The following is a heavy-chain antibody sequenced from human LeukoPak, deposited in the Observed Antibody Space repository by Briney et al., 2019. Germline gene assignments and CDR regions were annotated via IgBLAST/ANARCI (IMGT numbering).Heavy chain of an antibody. CDR2: FDPEDGET. CDR3: ATDVRLVGATRDY. CDR1: GYTFTGYY. D-gene: IGHD1-26*01. J-gene: IGHJ4*02. V-gene: IGHV1-24*01. Sequence: ASVKVSCKASGYTFTGYYMHWVRQAPGKGLEWMGGFDPEDGETIYAQKFQGRVTMTEDTSTDTAYMELSSLRSEDTAVYYCATDVRLVGATRDYWGQGTLVTVSS.